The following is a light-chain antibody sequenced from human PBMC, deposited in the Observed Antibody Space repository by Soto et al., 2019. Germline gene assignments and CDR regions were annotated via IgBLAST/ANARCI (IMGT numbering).Light chain of an antibody. Sequence: QTVVTQEPSFSVSPGGTVTLTCGLSSGSVSTPHYPSWYQQTPVQAPRTLVYKKNTRSAGVPDRFSGSRLGNKAALTITGAQADDGSDYYCVLFMGSGMSVFGGGTQLTVL. CDR3: VLFMGSGMSV. CDR2: KKN. CDR1: SGSVSTPHY. J-gene: IGLJ7*01. V-gene: IGLV8-61*01.